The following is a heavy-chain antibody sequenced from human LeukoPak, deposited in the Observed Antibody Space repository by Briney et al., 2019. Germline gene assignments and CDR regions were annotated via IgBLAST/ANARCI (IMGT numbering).Heavy chain of an antibody. J-gene: IGHJ4*02. CDR1: GFTFSSYA. Sequence: PGGSLRLSCAASGFTFSSYAMHWVRQAPGRGLEYVSAISSNGGSTHYANSVKGRFTISRDNSKNTLYLQMNSLRAEDTAVYYCATEGYSGYDSVYWGQGTLVTVSS. CDR3: ATEGYSGYDSVY. CDR2: ISSNGGST. V-gene: IGHV3-64*01. D-gene: IGHD5-12*01.